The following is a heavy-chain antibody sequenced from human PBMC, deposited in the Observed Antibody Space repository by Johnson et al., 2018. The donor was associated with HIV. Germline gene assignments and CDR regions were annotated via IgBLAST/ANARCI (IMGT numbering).Heavy chain of an antibody. CDR3: AKLTRLDSFDI. V-gene: IGHV3-11*01. CDR2: ISSSGSTI. J-gene: IGHJ3*02. D-gene: IGHD4-23*01. CDR1: GFTFSDYY. Sequence: QVQLVESGGGVVQPGGSLRLSCAASGFTFSDYYMSWIRQAPGKGLEWVSSISSSGSTIYYADSVKGRFTISRDNAKNSLYLQMNSLRAEDTALYYCAKLTRLDSFDIWGQGTMVTVSS.